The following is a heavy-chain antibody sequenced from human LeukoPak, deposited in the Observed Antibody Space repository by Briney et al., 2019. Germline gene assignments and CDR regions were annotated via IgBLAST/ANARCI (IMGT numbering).Heavy chain of an antibody. D-gene: IGHD3-16*02. CDR2: INHSGST. CDR1: GGSFSGYY. V-gene: IGHV4-34*01. J-gene: IGHJ4*02. CDR3: ARERSGDYVWGSYRGYFDY. Sequence: PSETLSLTCAVYGGSFSGYYWSWIRQPPGKGLEWTGEINHSGSTNYNPSLKSRVTISVDTSKNQFSLKLSSVTAADTAVYYCARERSGDYVWGSYRGYFDYWGQGTLVTVSS.